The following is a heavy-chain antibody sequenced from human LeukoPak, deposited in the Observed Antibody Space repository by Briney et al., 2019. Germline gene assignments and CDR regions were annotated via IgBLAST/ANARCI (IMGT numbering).Heavy chain of an antibody. CDR2: INTDGSST. J-gene: IGHJ2*01. V-gene: IGHV3-74*01. CDR1: GFTFSSYW. Sequence: GGSLRLSCAASGFTFSSYWMHWVRQAPGKGLVWVSRINTDGSSTSYADSVKGRFTISRDNAKNTLYLQMNSLRAEDTAVYYCARGSTFLRYFDLWGRGTLVTVSS. CDR3: ARGSTFLRYFDL.